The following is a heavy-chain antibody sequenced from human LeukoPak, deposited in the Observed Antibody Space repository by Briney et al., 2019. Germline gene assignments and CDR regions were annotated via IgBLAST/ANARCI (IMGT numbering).Heavy chain of an antibody. CDR1: GFTFSSYA. Sequence: GGSLRLSCAASGFTFSSYAMSWVRQAPGKGLKWVSSITGSGAATYYADSVKGRFTISRDNSDNTLYLQMNSLRAEDTAVYYCAKDRPNYYGSNGHYYKLNGDCWGQGTLVTVSS. CDR2: ITGSGAAT. D-gene: IGHD3-22*01. V-gene: IGHV3-23*01. CDR3: AKDRPNYYGSNGHYYKLNGDC. J-gene: IGHJ4*02.